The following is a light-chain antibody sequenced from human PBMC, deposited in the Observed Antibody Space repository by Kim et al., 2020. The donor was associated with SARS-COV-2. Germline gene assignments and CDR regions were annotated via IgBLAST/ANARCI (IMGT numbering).Light chain of an antibody. Sequence: SYELTQPPSVSVSPGQTATITCSGHDLGEKYASWYQQKPGQSPVLVIYQDRKRPSGIPERFSGSNSGNTATLTISGTQAMDEADYYCQAWDSNTYVFGAG. V-gene: IGLV3-1*01. CDR3: QAWDSNTYV. CDR1: DLGEKY. J-gene: IGLJ1*01. CDR2: QDR.